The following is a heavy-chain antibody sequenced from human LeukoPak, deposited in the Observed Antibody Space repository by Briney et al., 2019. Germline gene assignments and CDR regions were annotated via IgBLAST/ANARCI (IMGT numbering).Heavy chain of an antibody. CDR3: ASVSMVRGAPDYYFDY. V-gene: IGHV4-4*07. CDR2: IYTSGNT. J-gene: IGHJ4*02. Sequence: SETLSLTCTVSGGSISSYYWSWIRQPAGKGLEWIGRIYTSGNTNYNPSLKSRVTMSVDTSKNQFSLKLSSVTAADTAVYYCASVSMVRGAPDYYFDYWGQGTLVTVSS. CDR1: GGSISSYY. D-gene: IGHD3-10*01.